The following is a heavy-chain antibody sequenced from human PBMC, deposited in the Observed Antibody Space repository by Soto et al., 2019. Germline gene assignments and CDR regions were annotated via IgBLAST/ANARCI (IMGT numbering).Heavy chain of an antibody. CDR2: IYYSGST. CDR3: ARIGFSYPEYSSSWALDV. Sequence: SETLSLTCTVSGGSMSSSSYYRGWIRQPPGKGLEWIGSIYYSGSTYYNPSLKSRVTISVDTSKNQFSLKLSSVSAADTAVYYCARIGFSYPEYSSSWALDVWGQGTLVTVSS. D-gene: IGHD6-13*01. J-gene: IGHJ4*02. CDR1: GGSMSSSSYY. V-gene: IGHV4-39*01.